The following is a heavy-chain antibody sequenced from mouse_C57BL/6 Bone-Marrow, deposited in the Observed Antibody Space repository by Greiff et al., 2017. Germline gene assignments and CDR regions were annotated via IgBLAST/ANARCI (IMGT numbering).Heavy chain of an antibody. CDR3: ARVTYYSNYVDY. Sequence: EVQVVESGGGLVKPGGSLKLSCAASGFTFSSYAMSWVRQTPEKRLEWVATISDGGSYTYYPDNVKGRFTISRDNAKNNLYLQMSHLKSEDTAMYYCARVTYYSNYVDYWGQGTTRTGSS. CDR2: ISDGGSYT. D-gene: IGHD2-5*01. J-gene: IGHJ2*01. V-gene: IGHV5-4*01. CDR1: GFTFSSYA.